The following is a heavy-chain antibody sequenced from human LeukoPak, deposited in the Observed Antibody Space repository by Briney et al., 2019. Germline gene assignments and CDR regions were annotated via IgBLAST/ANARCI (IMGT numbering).Heavy chain of an antibody. CDR1: GLTLGNYW. CDR2: INLDGGDK. D-gene: IGHD6-6*01. J-gene: IGHJ4*01. CDR3: ARDDRDISSYRFDY. Sequence: GGSLRLSCAASGLTLGNYWMSWVRQAPGKGLEWVANINLDGGDKSYVGSVKGRFTISRDNAKNSLYLQMNSLGAEDTAVYYCARDDRDISSYRFDYWGHGTLVTVSS. V-gene: IGHV3-7*01.